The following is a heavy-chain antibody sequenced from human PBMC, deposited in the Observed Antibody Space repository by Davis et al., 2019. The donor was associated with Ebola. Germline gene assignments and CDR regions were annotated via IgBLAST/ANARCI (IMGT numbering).Heavy chain of an antibody. CDR3: ARVHHDYGSQGWFDP. CDR2: IYYSGST. Sequence: MPSETLSLTCTVSGGSISSSYWSWIRQPPGKGLEWIGYIYYSGSTYYNPSLKSRVTISVDTSKNQFSLKLSSVTAADTAVYYCARVHHDYGSQGWFDPWGQGTLVTVSS. CDR1: GGSISSSY. V-gene: IGHV4-59*12. D-gene: IGHD3-10*01. J-gene: IGHJ5*02.